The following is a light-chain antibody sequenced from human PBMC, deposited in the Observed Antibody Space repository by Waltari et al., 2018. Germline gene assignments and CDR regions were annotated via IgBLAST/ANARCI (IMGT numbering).Light chain of an antibody. CDR1: SRDVGHYKL. Sequence: TLTPPASVSGSLGQSITIPCSRTSRDVGHYKLLTWYQPHPGKAPKFMIYGVNKRPSGVSNRFSGSKSGNTASLTIAGLQGEDEAIYFCSSYAAYNTVIFGGGTKVTVL. V-gene: IGLV2-23*02. J-gene: IGLJ2*01. CDR3: SSYAAYNTVI. CDR2: GVN.